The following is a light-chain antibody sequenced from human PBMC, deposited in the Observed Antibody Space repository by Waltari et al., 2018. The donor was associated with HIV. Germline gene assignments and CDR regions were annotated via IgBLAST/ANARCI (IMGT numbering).Light chain of an antibody. CDR2: MSD. V-gene: IGLV1-47*01. CDR3: AAWDDSLSATV. Sequence: QSVLTQPPSASGTPGQRVTISCSGSSSNIGLNYVYWYQPLPGTAPKLLIYMSDQRPSGVPDRFSESKSGTSASLAISGLRSEDEAEYYCAAWDDSLSATVFGGGTKLTVL. J-gene: IGLJ2*01. CDR1: SSNIGLNY.